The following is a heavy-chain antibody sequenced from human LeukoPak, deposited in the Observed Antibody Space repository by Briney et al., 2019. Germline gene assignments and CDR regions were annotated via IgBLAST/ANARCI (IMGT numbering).Heavy chain of an antibody. D-gene: IGHD3-10*01. V-gene: IGHV3-23*01. CDR2: ISGSGGST. CDR3: AKAKYGSGSANAFDI. Sequence: GGSLRLSCAASGSTFSSYAMSWVRQAPGKGLEWVSAISGSGGSTYYADSVKGRFTISRDNSKNTLYLQMNSLRAEDTAVYYCAKAKYGSGSANAFDIWGQGTMVTVSS. J-gene: IGHJ3*02. CDR1: GSTFSSYA.